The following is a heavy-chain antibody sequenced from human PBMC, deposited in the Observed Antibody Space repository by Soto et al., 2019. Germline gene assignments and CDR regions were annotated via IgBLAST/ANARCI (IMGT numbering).Heavy chain of an antibody. CDR2: LSYDGSNK. D-gene: IGHD3-22*01. J-gene: IGHJ4*02. CDR3: APAFTMIAGPSGYYFAY. Sequence: QVQLVESGGGVVQPGRSLRLSCAASGFTFSSYAMHWVRQAPGKGLEWVAVLSYDGSNKYYADCVKGRFTIYRDNSKYKLYLHMNSLRAEDTAVYYCAPAFTMIAGPSGYYFAYWGQGTLVTVSS. V-gene: IGHV3-30-3*01. CDR1: GFTFSSYA.